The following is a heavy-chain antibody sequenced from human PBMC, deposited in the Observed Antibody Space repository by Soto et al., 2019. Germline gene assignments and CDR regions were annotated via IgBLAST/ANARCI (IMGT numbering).Heavy chain of an antibody. Sequence: XGSLEVSCAASAFSFSSYGMHWVRQAPGKGLEWVAVISYDGSNKYYADSVKGRFTISRDNSKNTLYLQMNSLRAEDTAVYSCAKDRGSSSLYYSYGMDVWGQGTTVTVSS. CDR1: AFSFSSYG. CDR2: ISYDGSNK. CDR3: AKDRGSSSLYYSYGMDV. J-gene: IGHJ6*02. D-gene: IGHD6-6*01. V-gene: IGHV3-30*18.